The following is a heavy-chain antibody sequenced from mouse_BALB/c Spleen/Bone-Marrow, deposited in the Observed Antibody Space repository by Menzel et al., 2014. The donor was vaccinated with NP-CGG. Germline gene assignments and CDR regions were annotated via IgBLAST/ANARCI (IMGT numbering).Heavy chain of an antibody. CDR1: GYTFTSYW. CDR3: TRPTIGTTYYAMDY. Sequence: LQQSGSELVRPGASVKLSCKASGYTFTSYWMHWVKQRPGQGLEWIGNIYPGSGSTNYDEKFKSKATLTVDTSSSTAYMQLSSPTSEDSAVYYCTRPTIGTTYYAMDYWGQGTSVTVSS. D-gene: IGHD2-14*01. CDR2: IYPGSGST. V-gene: IGHV1S22*01. J-gene: IGHJ4*01.